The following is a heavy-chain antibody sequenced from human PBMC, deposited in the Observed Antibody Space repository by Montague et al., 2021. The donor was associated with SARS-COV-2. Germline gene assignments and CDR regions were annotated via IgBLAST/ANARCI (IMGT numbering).Heavy chain of an antibody. V-gene: IGHV4-39*07. Sequence: SETLSLTCTVSGGSISSSTYYWGWIRQPPGKGLEWIASIYYSGSTYFNPSLKSRVAISIDTSKNQFSLKLSSVTAADTAVYFCGRVILSATSNPFDCWGPGTLVTVSS. CDR3: GRVILSATSNPFDC. CDR2: IYYSGST. J-gene: IGHJ4*02. CDR1: GGSISSSTYY. D-gene: IGHD2-15*01.